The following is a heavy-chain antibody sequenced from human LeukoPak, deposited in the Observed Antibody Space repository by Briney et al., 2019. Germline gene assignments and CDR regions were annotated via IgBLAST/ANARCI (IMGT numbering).Heavy chain of an antibody. Sequence: GGSLRLSCAASGFTFRSYSMNWVRQAPGKGLEWVSSISSSSSYIYYADSVKGRFTISRDNAKNSLYLQMNSLRAEDTAVYYCARIWFGEFDYWGQGTLVTVSS. V-gene: IGHV3-21*01. J-gene: IGHJ4*02. D-gene: IGHD3-10*01. CDR2: ISSSSSYI. CDR1: GFTFRSYS. CDR3: ARIWFGEFDY.